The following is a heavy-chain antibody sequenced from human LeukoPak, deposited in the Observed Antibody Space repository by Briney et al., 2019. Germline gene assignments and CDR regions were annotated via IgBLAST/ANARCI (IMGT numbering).Heavy chain of an antibody. CDR2: INHRGST. D-gene: IGHD4-11*01. Sequence: SETLSLACAVYDGAFTGYFWNWIRQSPGKGLEWIGEINHRGSTNYNPSLKSRLTISVDTSKNQFSLRLTSVTAADTGVYFCARDPTTVMTVPLYFDTWGQGTLVTVPT. CDR3: ARDPTTVMTVPLYFDT. J-gene: IGHJ4*02. V-gene: IGHV4-34*01. CDR1: DGAFTGYF.